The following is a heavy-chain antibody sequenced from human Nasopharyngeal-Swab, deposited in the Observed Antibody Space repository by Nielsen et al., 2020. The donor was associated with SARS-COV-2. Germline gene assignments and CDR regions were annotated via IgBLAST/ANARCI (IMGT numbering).Heavy chain of an antibody. CDR3: AREPLDYDILTGYYHRYYFDY. V-gene: IGHV3-7*01. Sequence: GESLKISCTASGFTFSSYWMSWVRQAPGKGLEWVASIKEVESEKQYVDSVKGRFTISRDNAKNSLYLQMNSLRAEDTAVYYCAREPLDYDILTGYYHRYYFDYWGQGTLVTVSS. D-gene: IGHD3-9*01. J-gene: IGHJ4*02. CDR1: GFTFSSYW. CDR2: IKEVESEK.